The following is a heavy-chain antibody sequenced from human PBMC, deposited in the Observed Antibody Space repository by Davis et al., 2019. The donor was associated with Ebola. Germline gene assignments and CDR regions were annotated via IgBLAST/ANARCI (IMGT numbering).Heavy chain of an antibody. CDR2: IRDKANIYAT. Sequence: GESLKISCAASGFTFSSYAMSWVRQSSGKGLEWVGRIRDKANIYATTYAVSVEGRFTISRDDAKDTAYLQMNSLKIEDTAVYFCTRWVVGGGDAFDIWGQGTMITVSS. J-gene: IGHJ3*02. D-gene: IGHD1-26*01. V-gene: IGHV3-73*01. CDR1: GFTFSSYA. CDR3: TRWVVGGGDAFDI.